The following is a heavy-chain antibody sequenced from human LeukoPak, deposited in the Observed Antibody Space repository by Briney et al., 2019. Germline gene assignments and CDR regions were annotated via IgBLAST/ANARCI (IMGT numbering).Heavy chain of an antibody. CDR1: GFTFSSYA. CDR3: AKDSCSGGSCYSGWFDP. J-gene: IGHJ5*02. D-gene: IGHD2-15*01. V-gene: IGHV3-23*01. Sequence: GGSLRLSCAASGFTFSSYAMSWVRQAPGKGLEWVSAISGSGGSTYYADSVKGRFTISRDNSKNMLYLQMNSLRAEGTAVYYCAKDSCSGGSCYSGWFDPWGQGTLVTVSS. CDR2: ISGSGGST.